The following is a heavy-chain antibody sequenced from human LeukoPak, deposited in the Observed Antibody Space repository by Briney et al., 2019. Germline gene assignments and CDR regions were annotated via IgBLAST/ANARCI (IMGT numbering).Heavy chain of an antibody. D-gene: IGHD1-26*01. J-gene: IGHJ5*02. V-gene: IGHV1-18*01. CDR1: GYTFASYG. Sequence: ASVKVSCKASGYTFASYGISWLRQAPGQGLEGMGWISAYNGNTNYAQKFQGRVTMTTDTSTSTAYMEVRSLRSDDTAVYYCARDAVHGSNVYIWFDLWGQGTLVTVSS. CDR3: ARDAVHGSNVYIWFDL. CDR2: ISAYNGNT.